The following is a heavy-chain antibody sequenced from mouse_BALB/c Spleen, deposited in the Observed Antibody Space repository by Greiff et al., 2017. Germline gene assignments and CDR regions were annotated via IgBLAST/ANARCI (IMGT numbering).Heavy chain of an antibody. CDR3: ARGVGYYVWYFDV. V-gene: IGHV5-4*02. Sequence: EVKVVESGGGLVKPGGSLKLSCAASGFTFSDYYMYWVRQTPEKRLEWVATISDGGSYTYYPDSVKGRFTISRDNAKNNLYLQMSSLKSEDTAMYYCARGVGYYVWYFDVWGAGTTVTVSS. CDR2: ISDGGSYT. CDR1: GFTFSDYY. J-gene: IGHJ1*01. D-gene: IGHD2-3*01.